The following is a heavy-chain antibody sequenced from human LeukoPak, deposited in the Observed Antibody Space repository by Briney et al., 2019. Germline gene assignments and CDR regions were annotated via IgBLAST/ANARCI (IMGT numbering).Heavy chain of an antibody. Sequence: GGSLRLSCAASGSTFSSYGMHWVRQAPGKGLEWVAVIWYDGSSKYYADSVKGRFTISRDNSKSTLFLQMNSLRAEDTAVYYCARGITMIQGVTYYFDYWGQGTLVTVSS. V-gene: IGHV3-33*08. D-gene: IGHD3-10*01. CDR2: IWYDGSSK. CDR3: ARGITMIQGVTYYFDY. CDR1: GSTFSSYG. J-gene: IGHJ4*02.